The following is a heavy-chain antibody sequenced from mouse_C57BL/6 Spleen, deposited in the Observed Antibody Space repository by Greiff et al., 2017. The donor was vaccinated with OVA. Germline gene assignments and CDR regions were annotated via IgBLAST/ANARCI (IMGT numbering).Heavy chain of an antibody. D-gene: IGHD1-1*01. CDR3: ARDYYGSSYRFAY. V-gene: IGHV5-9*01. J-gene: IGHJ3*01. CDR2: ISGGGGNT. CDR1: GFTFSSYT. Sequence: EVKLVESGGGLVKPGGSLKLSCAASGFTFSSYTMSWVRQTPEKRLEWVATISGGGGNTYYPDSVKGRFTISRDNAKNTLYLQMSSLRSEDTALYYCARDYYGSSYRFAYWGQGTLVTVSA.